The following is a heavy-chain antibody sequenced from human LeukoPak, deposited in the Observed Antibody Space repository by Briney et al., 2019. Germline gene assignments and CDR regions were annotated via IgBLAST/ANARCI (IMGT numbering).Heavy chain of an antibody. J-gene: IGHJ4*02. D-gene: IGHD6-13*01. CDR1: GFTFSSYW. CDR2: IYYSGST. CDR3: ARGDLYSSSWYN. Sequence: LRLSCAASGFTFSSYWMSWIRQPPGKGLEWIGYIYYSGSTYYNPSLKSRVTISVDTSKNQFSLKLSSMSAADTAVYYCARGDLYSSSWYNWGQGTLVTVSS. V-gene: IGHV4-30-4*08.